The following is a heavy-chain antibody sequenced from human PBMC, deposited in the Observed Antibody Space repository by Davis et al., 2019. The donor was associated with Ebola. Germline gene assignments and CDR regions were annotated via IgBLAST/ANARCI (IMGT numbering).Heavy chain of an antibody. CDR1: GGSVSSGSYY. Sequence: MPGGSLRLSCTVSGGSVSSGSYYWSWIRQPPGKGLEWIGYIYYSGSTNYNPSLKSRVTISVDTSKNQFSLKLSSVTAADTAVYYCARFRRTFYYYYGMDVWGQGTTVTVSS. V-gene: IGHV4-61*01. CDR2: IYYSGST. D-gene: IGHD1/OR15-1a*01. CDR3: ARFRRTFYYYYGMDV. J-gene: IGHJ6*02.